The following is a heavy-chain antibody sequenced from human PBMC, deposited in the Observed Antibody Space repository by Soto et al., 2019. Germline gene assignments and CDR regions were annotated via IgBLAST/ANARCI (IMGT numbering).Heavy chain of an antibody. D-gene: IGHD2-21*02. CDR1: GFTFSSYG. Sequence: QVRLVESGGGVVQPGRSLRLSCAASGFTFSSYGMHWVRQARGKGLEWVAVIWYDGSNKCYADSVKGRFTISRDNSKNTLYLQMNSLRAEDTAVYYCARTGGNSEFDYWGQGTLVTVSS. CDR2: IWYDGSNK. CDR3: ARTGGNSEFDY. V-gene: IGHV3-33*01. J-gene: IGHJ4*02.